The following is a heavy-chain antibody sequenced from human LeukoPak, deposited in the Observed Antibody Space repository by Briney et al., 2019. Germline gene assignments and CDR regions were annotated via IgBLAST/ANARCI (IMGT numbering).Heavy chain of an antibody. CDR2: INPNSGGT. CDR3: ARPYSGSYPYFDE. D-gene: IGHD1-26*01. CDR1: GYTFTGYY. V-gene: IGHV1-2*02. Sequence: ASVNVSFKASGYTFTGYYMHWVRQAPGHGLEWMGWINPNSGGTNYAQKFQGRVTMTRDTSISTAYMELRRLRSDDTAVYYCARPYSGSYPYFDEWGQGTLVTVSS. J-gene: IGHJ4*02.